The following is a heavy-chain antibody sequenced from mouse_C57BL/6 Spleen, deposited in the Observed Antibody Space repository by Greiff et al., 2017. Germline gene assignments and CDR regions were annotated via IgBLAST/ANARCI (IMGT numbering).Heavy chain of an antibody. Sequence: VQLQQSGAELVRPGASVKLSCTASGFNIKDDYMHWVKQRPEQGLEWIGWIDPENGDTEYASKFQGKATITADTSSNTAYLQLSSLTSEDTAVYYCTTYDYDGGGLAMDYWGQGTSVTGSS. V-gene: IGHV14-4*01. CDR3: TTYDYDGGGLAMDY. CDR1: GFNIKDDY. CDR2: IDPENGDT. J-gene: IGHJ4*01. D-gene: IGHD2-4*01.